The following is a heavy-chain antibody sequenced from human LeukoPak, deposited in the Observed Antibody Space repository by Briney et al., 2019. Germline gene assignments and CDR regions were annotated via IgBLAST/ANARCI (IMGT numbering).Heavy chain of an antibody. CDR2: IIPIFGTA. CDR1: GGTFSSYA. V-gene: IGHV1-69*05. Sequence: SVKVSCKASGGTFSSYAISWWRQAPGQGLEWMGGIIPIFGTANYSQKFQGRGTITTDESTRNAYMELSSLRSEDTAVYYCARDGVGGRDGYDDEYFQHWGQGTLVTVSS. CDR3: ARDGVGGRDGYDDEYFQH. D-gene: IGHD5-24*01. J-gene: IGHJ1*01.